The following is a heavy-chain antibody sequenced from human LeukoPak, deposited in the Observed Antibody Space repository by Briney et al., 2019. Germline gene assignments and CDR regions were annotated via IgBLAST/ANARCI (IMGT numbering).Heavy chain of an antibody. Sequence: PGGSLRLSCAASGFTFSSNWMHWVRQAPGKGPVWVSRINEDGSTTNYADSVKGRSTIFRDNAKNTLYLQMNSLRAEDTAVYYCVRDLGGGSGHWGQGTLVTVSS. V-gene: IGHV3-74*01. CDR3: VRDLGGGSGH. CDR2: INEDGSTT. CDR1: GFTFSSNW. D-gene: IGHD1-26*01. J-gene: IGHJ4*02.